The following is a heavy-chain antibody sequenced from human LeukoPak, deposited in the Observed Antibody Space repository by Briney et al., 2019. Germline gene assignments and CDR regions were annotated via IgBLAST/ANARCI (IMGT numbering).Heavy chain of an antibody. V-gene: IGHV4-38-2*02. Sequence: PSETLSLTCTVTGYSISSGFYWGWIRQPPGKGLEWIGSIYHLGSTYYNPSLKSRVTISVDTSKNQFSLKLSSVTAADTAVYYCARALAPHYEGVDCWGQGTLVTVSS. CDR2: IYHLGST. CDR1: GYSISSGFY. D-gene: IGHD4-17*01. J-gene: IGHJ4*02. CDR3: ARALAPHYEGVDC.